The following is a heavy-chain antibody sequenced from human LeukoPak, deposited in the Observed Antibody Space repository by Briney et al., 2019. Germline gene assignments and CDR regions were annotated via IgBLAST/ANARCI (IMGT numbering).Heavy chain of an antibody. CDR1: SGSVSSNSYY. D-gene: IGHD4-11*01. V-gene: IGHV4-39*01. J-gene: IGHJ4*02. Sequence: PSQTLSLTCTVSSGSVSSNSYYWGWIRPPPGKGLEWIGSFYSSGTTYYNPSLKSRVTISVDTSKNQFSLKLSSVTAADTAVYYCARHADYKGEDYWGQGTLVTVSS. CDR3: ARHADYKGEDY. CDR2: FYSSGTT.